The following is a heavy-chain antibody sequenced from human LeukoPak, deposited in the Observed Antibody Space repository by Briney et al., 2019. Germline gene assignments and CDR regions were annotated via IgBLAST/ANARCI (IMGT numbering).Heavy chain of an antibody. J-gene: IGHJ6*03. D-gene: IGHD2-21*01. CDR3: ARDQGSGGVIGGGYMEV. CDR2: TYYRSKWYN. Sequence: SQTLSLTCAISGDSVSSNSAAWNWIRQSPSRGLEWLGRTYYRSKWYNDYAVSVKSRITINPDTSKNQFSLQLNSVTPEDTAVYYCARDQGSGGVIGGGYMEVWGKGTTVTVSS. CDR1: GDSVSSNSAA. V-gene: IGHV6-1*01.